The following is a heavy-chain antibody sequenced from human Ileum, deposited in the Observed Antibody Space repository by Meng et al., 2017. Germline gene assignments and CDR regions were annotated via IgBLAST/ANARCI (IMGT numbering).Heavy chain of an antibody. V-gene: IGHV3-11*01. CDR1: GFTFSDYF. CDR3: ARGTTYCNAVKCAYDP. CDR2: ISSSGGSI. Sequence: QVQLIQSGGGLVKPGGALRLSCSASGFTFSDYFMSWIRQAPGEGLELLSYISSSGGSIAYADSVKGRFTASRDNSKNALYLQMDSLRAEDTAVYYCARGTTYCNAVKCAYDPWGQGTLVTVSS. J-gene: IGHJ5*02. D-gene: IGHD2/OR15-2a*01.